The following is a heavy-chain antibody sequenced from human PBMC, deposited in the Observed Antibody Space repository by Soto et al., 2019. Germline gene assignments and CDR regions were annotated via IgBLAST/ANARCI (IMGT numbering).Heavy chain of an antibody. D-gene: IGHD2-15*01. V-gene: IGHV3-11*06. CDR3: VRGGGGGLFDP. Sequence: PGGSLRLSWAGSGFTFGDSYMRWIRPAPGKGLERLSYIIPGSRYPAYADSVKGRFTISSDNAKRSLYLQMMSLTAEDTAIYYCVRGGGGGLFDPWGQGTMVTVSS. CDR2: IIPGSRYP. CDR1: GFTFGDSY. J-gene: IGHJ5*02.